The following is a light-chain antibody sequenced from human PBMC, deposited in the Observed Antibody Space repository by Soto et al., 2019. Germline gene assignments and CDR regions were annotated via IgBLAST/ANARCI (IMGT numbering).Light chain of an antibody. V-gene: IGKV1-39*01. J-gene: IGKJ1*01. CDR1: QSISSY. Sequence: DIQMTQSPSSLSASVGDRVTITCRAIQSISSYLNWYQQKPGKAPKLLIYAASSLQSGVPSRFSGSGSGTDFTLTISSLQPEDFATYYCQQSYSTPRTVGQGTKVDIK. CDR2: AAS. CDR3: QQSYSTPRT.